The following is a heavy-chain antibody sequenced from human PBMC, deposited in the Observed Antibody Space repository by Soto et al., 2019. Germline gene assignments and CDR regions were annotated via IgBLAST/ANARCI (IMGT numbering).Heavy chain of an antibody. J-gene: IGHJ6*02. CDR3: ARDGGRYSSSWSPSYDIRTYGMDV. CDR2: INPNSGGT. Sequence: ASVKVSCKASGGTFTGYYMHWVRQAPGQGLEWMGWINPNSGGTNYAQKFQGRVTMTRDTSISTAYMELSRLRSDDTAVYYCARDGGRYSSSWSPSYDIRTYGMDVWGQGTTVTVSS. D-gene: IGHD6-13*01. V-gene: IGHV1-2*02. CDR1: GGTFTGYY.